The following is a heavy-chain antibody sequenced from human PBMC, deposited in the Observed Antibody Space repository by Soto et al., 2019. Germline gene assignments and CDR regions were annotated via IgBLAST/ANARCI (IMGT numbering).Heavy chain of an antibody. CDR2: IYRGGST. CDR3: AKSQGDYCHFKL. CDR1: GGSIGSGGYS. J-gene: IGHJ2*01. V-gene: IGHV4-30-2*01. D-gene: IGHD2-21*01. Sequence: QLQLQESGSGLVKPSQTLSLTCAVSGGSIGSGGYSWTWIGQPPGNGLEWIGYIYRGGSTYYIPSLLSRVTISIDKSKEQFTLKRRSATAADKSVYYCAKSQGDYCHFKLWGSATLVPVSS.